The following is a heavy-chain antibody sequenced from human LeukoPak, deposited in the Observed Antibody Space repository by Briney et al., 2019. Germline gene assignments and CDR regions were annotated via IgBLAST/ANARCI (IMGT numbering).Heavy chain of an antibody. Sequence: PGRSLRLSCVGSGFSFDDFAMLWVRQVPGKGLEWVSGLTWNSGTFGYADSVKGRFTISRDNSKNTLYLQMNSLRVEDTAVYYCAKIAETSGTYGQGFDYWGQGTLVTVSS. CDR2: LTWNSGTF. CDR1: GFSFDDFA. J-gene: IGHJ4*02. D-gene: IGHD1-26*01. V-gene: IGHV3-9*01. CDR3: AKIAETSGTYGQGFDY.